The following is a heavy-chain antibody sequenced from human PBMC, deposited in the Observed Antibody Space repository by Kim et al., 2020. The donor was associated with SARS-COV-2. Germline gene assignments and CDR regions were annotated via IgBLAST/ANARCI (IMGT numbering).Heavy chain of an antibody. CDR3: AKGSIAAAGTLVPCDY. D-gene: IGHD6-13*01. Sequence: GGSLRLSCAASGFTFSSYARSWVRQAPGKGLEWVSTISGSGGSTYYADTVKGRHTISRDNSENTLSLQMNSLKVEDTAVYYCAKGSIAAAGTLVPCDYWGPASLVSVSS. CDR1: GFTFSSYA. V-gene: IGHV3-23*01. J-gene: IGHJ4*02. CDR2: ISGSGGST.